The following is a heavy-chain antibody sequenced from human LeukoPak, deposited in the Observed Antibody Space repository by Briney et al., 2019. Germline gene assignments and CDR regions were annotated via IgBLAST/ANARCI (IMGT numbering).Heavy chain of an antibody. CDR1: GFTFSSNG. CDR2: ISYDGSNK. V-gene: IGHV3-30*18. Sequence: GGSLRLSCAASGFTFSSNGMHWVRQAPGKGLEWVAVISYDGSNKNYADSVKGRFTISRDNSKNTLYLQMNSLRSEDTAVYYCAKGLVNIAAAGIGYWGQGTLVTVSS. CDR3: AKGLVNIAAAGIGY. J-gene: IGHJ4*02. D-gene: IGHD6-13*01.